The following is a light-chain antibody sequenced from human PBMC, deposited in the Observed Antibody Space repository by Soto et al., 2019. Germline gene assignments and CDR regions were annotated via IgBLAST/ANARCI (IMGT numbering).Light chain of an antibody. J-gene: IGKJ2*01. CDR2: GAS. CDR3: HQYNNWSLVT. Sequence: EIVMTQSPATLSVSPGERATLSCRASQSVSNNLAWYQQKPGQTPRRLIYGASTRATGIPVRFSGSGSGTEFTHTISTVQSEDSAVQYCHQYNNWSLVTFGHGTKLEIK. CDR1: QSVSNN. V-gene: IGKV3-15*01.